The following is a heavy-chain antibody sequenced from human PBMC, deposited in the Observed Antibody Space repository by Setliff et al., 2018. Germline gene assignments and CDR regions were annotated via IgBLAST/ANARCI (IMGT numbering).Heavy chain of an antibody. CDR2: INVNVDST. J-gene: IGHJ4*02. D-gene: IGHD2-2*01. Sequence: GGSLRLSCAASGFTFSSYWMSWVRQAPGKGLEWVAYINVNVDSTYCADSVKGRVYIPRDDAKGTVYLQMNSLRAEDTAIYSCAKFSSVPGSRFFDYWGQGALVTVSS. V-gene: IGHV3-48*01. CDR3: AKFSSVPGSRFFDY. CDR1: GFTFSSYW.